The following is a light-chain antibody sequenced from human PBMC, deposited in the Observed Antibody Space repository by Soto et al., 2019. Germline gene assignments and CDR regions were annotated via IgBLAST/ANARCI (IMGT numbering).Light chain of an antibody. CDR3: CSYAGSSTHAV. CDR1: SSDVGSYNL. Sequence: QSALTQPASVSGSPGQSITISCTGTSSDVGSYNLVSWYQQHPGKAPKLMIYEGSKRPSGVSNRFSGSKSGNTASLTISGLQAEDEADYYCCSYAGSSTHAVFGGGTQLTA. V-gene: IGLV2-23*01. J-gene: IGLJ7*02. CDR2: EGS.